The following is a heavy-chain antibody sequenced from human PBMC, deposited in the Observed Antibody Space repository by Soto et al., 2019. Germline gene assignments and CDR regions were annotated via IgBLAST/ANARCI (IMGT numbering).Heavy chain of an antibody. Sequence: QITLKESGPTLVKPTQTLTLTCTFSGFSLSTSGVGVGWIRQPPGKALEWLALIYWDDDKRYSPSLKSRLTITKATSKNQVALTITSTDPEDTATYYSAHTRYFDWLLYLVWGQGTLVTVSS. CDR1: GFSLSTSGVG. D-gene: IGHD3-9*01. V-gene: IGHV2-5*02. CDR2: IYWDDDK. CDR3: AHTRYFDWLLYLV. J-gene: IGHJ1*01.